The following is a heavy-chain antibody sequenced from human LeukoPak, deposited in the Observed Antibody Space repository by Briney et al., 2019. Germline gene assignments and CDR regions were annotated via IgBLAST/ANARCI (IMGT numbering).Heavy chain of an antibody. J-gene: IGHJ4*02. CDR3: ARDTYYYDSSGLTTIDY. CDR1: GGSISSYY. V-gene: IGHV4-4*07. D-gene: IGHD3-22*01. CDR2: IQTSGIT. Sequence: SETLSLTCTVSGGSISSYYWSWIWQPAGKGLEWIGRIQTSGITNYNPSLKSRVTMSVDMSKNQFSLKLSSVTAADTAVYYCARDTYYYDSSGLTTIDYWGQGTLVTVSS.